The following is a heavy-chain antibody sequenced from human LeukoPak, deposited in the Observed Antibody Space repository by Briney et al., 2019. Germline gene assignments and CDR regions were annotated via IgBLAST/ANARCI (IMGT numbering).Heavy chain of an antibody. CDR2: IYYSGST. J-gene: IGHJ2*01. D-gene: IGHD3-10*01. Sequence: SETLSLTCAVYGGSFSSYYWGWIRQPPGRGLEWIGSIYYSGSTYYNPSLKSRVTISVDTSKNQFSLKLSSVTAADTAVYYCARHRFGELLHFDLWGRGTLVTVSS. CDR3: ARHRFGELLHFDL. CDR1: GGSFSSYY. V-gene: IGHV4-39*01.